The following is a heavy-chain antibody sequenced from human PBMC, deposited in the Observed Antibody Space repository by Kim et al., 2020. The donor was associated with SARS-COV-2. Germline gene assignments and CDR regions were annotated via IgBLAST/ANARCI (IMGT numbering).Heavy chain of an antibody. D-gene: IGHD3-10*01. CDR2: ISYDGSNK. CDR3: AKEPRLRGVYDY. Sequence: GGSLRLSCAASGFTFSSYGMHWVRQAPGKGLEWVAVISYDGSNKYYADSVKGRFTISRDNSKNTLYLQMNSLRAEDTAVYYCAKEPRLRGVYDYWGQGTLVTVSS. J-gene: IGHJ4*02. CDR1: GFTFSSYG. V-gene: IGHV3-30*18.